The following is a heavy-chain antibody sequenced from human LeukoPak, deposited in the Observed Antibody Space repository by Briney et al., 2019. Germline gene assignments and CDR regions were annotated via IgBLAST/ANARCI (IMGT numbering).Heavy chain of an antibody. D-gene: IGHD1-1*01. CDR1: GYRFTSYW. Sequence: GESLKIPCKGSGYRFTSYWIGWVRQMPGKGLEWMGIIYPGDSDTRYSPSSHGQVTISADKSISTAYLQWSSLKASDTAMYYCARQRLYNWNDAMDVWGKGTTVTVSS. J-gene: IGHJ6*03. V-gene: IGHV5-51*01. CDR3: ARQRLYNWNDAMDV. CDR2: IYPGDSDT.